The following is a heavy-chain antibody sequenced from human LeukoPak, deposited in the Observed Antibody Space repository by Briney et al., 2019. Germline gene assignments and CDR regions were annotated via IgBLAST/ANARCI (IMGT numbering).Heavy chain of an antibody. Sequence: PGRSLRLSCAASEFTFISYTVHWVRQAPGKGLEWVALISYDGSYKYYADSVKGRFTISRDNSKNTLYLQMKSLRTEDTAVYYCARPMNEYDSSGFFHYWGQGTLVTVSS. V-gene: IGHV3-30*04. D-gene: IGHD3-22*01. CDR2: ISYDGSYK. CDR1: EFTFISYT. CDR3: ARPMNEYDSSGFFHY. J-gene: IGHJ4*02.